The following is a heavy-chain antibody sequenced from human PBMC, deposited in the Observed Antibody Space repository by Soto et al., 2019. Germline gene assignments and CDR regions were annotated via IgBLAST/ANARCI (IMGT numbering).Heavy chain of an antibody. V-gene: IGHV3-23*01. D-gene: IGHD6-6*01. CDR2: ISGRR. Sequence: EVQLLESGGGLVQPGGSLRLSCATSGFTISSYAMTWVRQAPGKGLEWVSSISGRRYYADSVKGRFTISIDNSKNTLYLEINSLRAEDTAVYYCVNFKYITNWDSDYWGQGTLVTVSS. J-gene: IGHJ4*02. CDR1: GFTISSYA. CDR3: VNFKYITNWDSDY.